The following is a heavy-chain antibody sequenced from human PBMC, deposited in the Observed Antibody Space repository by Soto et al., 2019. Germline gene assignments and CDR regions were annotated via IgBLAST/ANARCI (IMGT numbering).Heavy chain of an antibody. CDR1: GGTFTSYA. CDR2: VIPLFGTT. D-gene: IGHD6-13*01. Sequence: QVQLVQSGAEVTKPGSSVTVSCKASGGTFTSYAISWVRQAPGHGLEWIGGVIPLFGTTSYAQKFQGRVTITAAESTSTAYMELSSLRSEDTAVYYCARDSSSWYFFDYWGQGTLVTVSS. J-gene: IGHJ4*02. V-gene: IGHV1-69*01. CDR3: ARDSSSWYFFDY.